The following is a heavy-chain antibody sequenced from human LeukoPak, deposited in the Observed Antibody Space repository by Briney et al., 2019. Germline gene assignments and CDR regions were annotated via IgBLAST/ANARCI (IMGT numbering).Heavy chain of an antibody. CDR1: SDSFSSHY. V-gene: IGHV4-59*11. J-gene: IGHJ3*02. D-gene: IGHD4-17*01. CDR2: ISYIGST. Sequence: KASETLSLTCAVSSDSFSSHYWTWIRQPPGKGLEWIGYISYIGSTNYNPSLKSRVTISIDRSKNQFSLKLSSVTAADTAVYYCARDLVTVAKGFDIWGQGTMVSVSS. CDR3: ARDLVTVAKGFDI.